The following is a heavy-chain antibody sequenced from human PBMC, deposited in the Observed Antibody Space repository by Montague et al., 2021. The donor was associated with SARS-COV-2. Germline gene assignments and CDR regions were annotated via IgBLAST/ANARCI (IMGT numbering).Heavy chain of an antibody. J-gene: IGHJ5*01. D-gene: IGHD2-21*01. CDR1: FGSISTYY. Sequence: SETLSLTCIASFGSISTYYWSWIRQPPGKGLEWIGFIFYNGSTKYNPSLKRRVSISLDTSENQFSLKLSSATAADTAVYYCARQDAWAYCGDECYRGWFDSWGQGTLVTVSS. CDR3: ARQDAWAYCGDECYRGWFDS. CDR2: IFYNGST. V-gene: IGHV4-59*01.